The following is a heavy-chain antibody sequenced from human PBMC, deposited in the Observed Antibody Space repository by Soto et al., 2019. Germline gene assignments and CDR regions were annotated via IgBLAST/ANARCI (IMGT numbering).Heavy chain of an antibody. CDR3: ARRWFGELFDYGMDV. Sequence: QVQLVQSGAEMKKPGASVKVSCKASGYTFTGYYMHWVRQAPGQGLEWMGWINPNSGGTNYAQKFQGWVTMTRDTSISTAYMELSRLRSDDTAVYYCARRWFGELFDYGMDVWGQGTTVTVSS. CDR2: INPNSGGT. CDR1: GYTFTGYY. J-gene: IGHJ6*02. V-gene: IGHV1-2*04. D-gene: IGHD3-10*01.